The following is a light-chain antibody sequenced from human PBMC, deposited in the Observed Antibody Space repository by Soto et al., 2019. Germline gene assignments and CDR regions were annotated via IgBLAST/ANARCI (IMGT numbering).Light chain of an antibody. CDR2: EVS. J-gene: IGLJ3*02. Sequence: QSVLTQPASVSGSPGQSITISCTGTNNDVGGYNFVSWYQQHPGRAPKLMIFEVSYRPSGVSNRFSGSKSGYTASLTISGLQTEDEADYYCSSYTSSGTVVFGGGTKLTVL. CDR3: SSYTSSGTVV. V-gene: IGLV2-14*03. CDR1: NNDVGGYNF.